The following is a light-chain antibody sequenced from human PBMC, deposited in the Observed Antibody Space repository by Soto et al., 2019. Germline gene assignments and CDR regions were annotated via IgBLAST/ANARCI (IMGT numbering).Light chain of an antibody. V-gene: IGKV3D-15*01. CDR3: QQYNNWPLT. J-gene: IGKJ4*01. Sequence: EIVLTQSPDTLSVSPGERATLSCRASQSISRTLAWYPQKSGQPPRLLIYDASTRATGFPARFSGSGSGTEFTLAISSLQSEDFAVDYCQQYNNWPLTFGGGTTVEIK. CDR2: DAS. CDR1: QSISRT.